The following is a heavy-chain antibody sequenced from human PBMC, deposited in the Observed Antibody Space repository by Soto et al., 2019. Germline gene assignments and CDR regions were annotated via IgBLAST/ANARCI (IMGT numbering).Heavy chain of an antibody. V-gene: IGHV1-8*01. CDR2: MNPNRGNT. J-gene: IGHJ5*02. CDR1: GYTFTSYD. CDR3: ARYRVDIVATSDWFDP. Sequence: QVQLVQSGAEVKKPGASVKVSCKASGYTFTSYDINWVRQATGQGLEWMGWMNPNRGNTGYAQKFQGRVPMTRNTSISTAYMELSSLRSEDTAVYYCARYRVDIVATSDWFDPWGQGTLVTVSS. D-gene: IGHD5-12*01.